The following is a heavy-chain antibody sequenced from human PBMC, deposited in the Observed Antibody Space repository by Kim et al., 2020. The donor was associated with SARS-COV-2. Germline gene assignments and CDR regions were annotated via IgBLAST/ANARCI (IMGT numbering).Heavy chain of an antibody. CDR1: GGSISSYY. CDR3: ARTLVRGVGYYYYYMDV. CDR2: IYYSGST. Sequence: SETLSLTCTVSGGSISSYYWSWIRQPPGKGLEWIGYIYYSGSTNYNPSLKSRVTISVDPSKNQFSLKLSSVTAADTAVYYCARTLVRGVGYYYYYMDVWGKGTTVTVSS. D-gene: IGHD3-10*01. V-gene: IGHV4-59*01. J-gene: IGHJ6*03.